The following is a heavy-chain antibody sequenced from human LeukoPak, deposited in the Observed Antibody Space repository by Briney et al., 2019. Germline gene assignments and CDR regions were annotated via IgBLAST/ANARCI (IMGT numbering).Heavy chain of an antibody. V-gene: IGHV3-11*01. CDR1: GFTLSDYY. CDR2: ISGSGTTK. J-gene: IGHJ4*02. D-gene: IGHD1-1*01. Sequence: PGGPLRLSCAASGFTLSDYYMSWIRQAPGKGLEWVSCISGSGTTKYYTDSVKGRFTISRDNAKNSLYLQMNSLRADDTGVYYCARPHGTLIASYYFDSWGRGTLVTVSS. CDR3: ARPHGTLIASYYFDS.